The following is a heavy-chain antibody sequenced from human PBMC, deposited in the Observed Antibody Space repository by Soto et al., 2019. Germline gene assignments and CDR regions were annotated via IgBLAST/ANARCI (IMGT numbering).Heavy chain of an antibody. V-gene: IGHV1-46*01. Sequence: ASVKVSCKAPGDTFTSYYFHWVRQAPGQGLEWMGVINPHGGSTAYAQRFQGRVTMTRGTPTSTVYMQLTSLRSEDTAVYYCARSSGGNYGIIIESSNWFAPWGQGTLVTVSS. J-gene: IGHJ5*02. D-gene: IGHD3-16*01. CDR3: ARSSGGNYGIIIESSNWFAP. CDR1: GDTFTSYY. CDR2: INPHGGST.